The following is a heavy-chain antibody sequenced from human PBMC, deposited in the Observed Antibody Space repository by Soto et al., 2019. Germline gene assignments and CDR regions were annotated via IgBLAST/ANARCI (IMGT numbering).Heavy chain of an antibody. D-gene: IGHD4-17*01. CDR1: GFNFSRYA. CDR2: IGGDGEST. V-gene: IGHV3-23*01. J-gene: IGHJ5*02. Sequence: GGSLRLSCAASGFNFSRYAMSWVRQIPGKGLECVSAIGGDGESTHYADSVKGRFTISRDNSKNTLYLQLNSLRVEDTAVYYCAKVGGFDPWGQGTLVTVSS. CDR3: AKVGGFDP.